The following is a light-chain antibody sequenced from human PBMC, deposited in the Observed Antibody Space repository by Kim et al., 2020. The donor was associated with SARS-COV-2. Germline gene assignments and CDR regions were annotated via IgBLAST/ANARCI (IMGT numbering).Light chain of an antibody. V-gene: IGLV1-44*01. J-gene: IGLJ2*01. Sequence: GQKVTFSYSGSSSNIGRHLVNWYQHVPGTAPKLLIYSNDQRPSEVPDQFSASKSGTSASLAISGLQSEHEADYYCATWDDTLNGPVFGGGTQLTVL. CDR2: SND. CDR3: ATWDDTLNGPV. CDR1: SSNIGRHL.